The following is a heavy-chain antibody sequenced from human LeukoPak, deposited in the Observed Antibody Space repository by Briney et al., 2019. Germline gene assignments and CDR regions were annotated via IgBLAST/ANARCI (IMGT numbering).Heavy chain of an antibody. CDR3: ARVGEGSSPRDDAFDI. V-gene: IGHV7-4-1*02. J-gene: IGHJ3*02. CDR2: INTNTGNP. Sequence: ASVKVSCKASGYTFTSYAMNWVRQAPGQGLEWRGWINTNTGNPTYAQGFTGGFVFSLDTSVSTAYLQISSLKAEDTAVYYCARVGEGSSPRDDAFDIWGQGTMVTVSS. CDR1: GYTFTSYA. D-gene: IGHD6-6*01.